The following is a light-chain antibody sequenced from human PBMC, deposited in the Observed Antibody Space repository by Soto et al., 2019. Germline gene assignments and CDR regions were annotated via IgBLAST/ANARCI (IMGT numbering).Light chain of an antibody. J-gene: IGKJ4*01. V-gene: IGKV3-20*01. Sequence: IVLTQSPGTLSLSPGERATLSCRAGQSDTSRYIAWYQQKPGQAPRLLVYGASTRATGIPVRFSGSGSGTDFTLTISRLEPDDFALYYCQQYGTSQLTFGGGTKVEI. CDR1: QSDTSRY. CDR2: GAS. CDR3: QQYGTSQLT.